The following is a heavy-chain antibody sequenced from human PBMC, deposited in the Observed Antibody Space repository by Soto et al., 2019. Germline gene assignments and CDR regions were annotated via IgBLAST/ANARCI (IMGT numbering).Heavy chain of an antibody. J-gene: IGHJ4*02. CDR1: GGTFSSYT. CDR3: ARGRTVGGPRLDY. Sequence: QVQLVQSGAEVKKPGSSVKVSCKASGGTFSSYTISWVRQAPGQGLEWMGRIIPIIGIANYAQKFQGRVTITADKSTSTAYMELSSLRSKDTAVYYCARGRTVGGPRLDYWCQGTLVTVSS. V-gene: IGHV1-69*02. CDR2: IIPIIGIA. D-gene: IGHD3-16*01.